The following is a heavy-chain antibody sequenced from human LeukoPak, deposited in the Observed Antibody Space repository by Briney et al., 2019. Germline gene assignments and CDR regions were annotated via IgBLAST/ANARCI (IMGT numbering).Heavy chain of an antibody. CDR2: INWNGGST. CDR1: GFTFDDYG. D-gene: IGHD3-16*01. Sequence: GGSLRLSCAASGFTFDDYGMSWVRQAPGKGLEWVSGINWNGGSTGYADSVKGRSTISRDNAKNSLYLQMNSLRAEDTALYYCARWGTRGYYMDVWGKGTTVTVSS. CDR3: ARWGTRGYYMDV. J-gene: IGHJ6*03. V-gene: IGHV3-20*04.